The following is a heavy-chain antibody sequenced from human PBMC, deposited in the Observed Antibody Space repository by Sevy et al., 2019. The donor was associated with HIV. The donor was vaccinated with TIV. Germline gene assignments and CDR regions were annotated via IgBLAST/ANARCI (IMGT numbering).Heavy chain of an antibody. D-gene: IGHD4-17*01. Sequence: SENLSLTCAVYGGSFSGYYWSWIRQPPGKGLEWVGEINHSGSTNYNPSLKSRVTISVDTSKNQSSLKLSSVTAADTAVYYCTTDYGDYVDYYYYYYMDVWGKGTTVTVSS. CDR3: TTDYGDYVDYYYYYYMDV. CDR1: GGSFSGYY. J-gene: IGHJ6*03. V-gene: IGHV4-34*01. CDR2: INHSGST.